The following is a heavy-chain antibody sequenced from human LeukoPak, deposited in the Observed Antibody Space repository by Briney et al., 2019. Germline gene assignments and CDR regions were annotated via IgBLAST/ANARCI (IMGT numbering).Heavy chain of an antibody. J-gene: IGHJ3*02. CDR1: GGTFSTFSSYA. CDR2: IIPMFGTE. V-gene: IGHV1-69*06. D-gene: IGHD2-15*01. CDR3: ARGRRYCSGGSCFDAFDI. Sequence: ASVKVSCKASGGTFSTFSSYAISWVRQAPGQRLEWMGGIIPMFGTENYEQKFQGRVTITADNSTSTAYMELSSLRSEDTAVYYCARGRRYCSGGSCFDAFDIWGQGTKVTVS.